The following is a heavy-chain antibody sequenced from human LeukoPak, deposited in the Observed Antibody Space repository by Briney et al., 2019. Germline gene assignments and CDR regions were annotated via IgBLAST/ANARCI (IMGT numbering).Heavy chain of an antibody. CDR3: ARGPFSNYYYYYMDV. CDR2: IIPIFGTA. CDR1: GGTFTSYA. J-gene: IGHJ6*03. Sequence: ASVKVSCKASGGTFTSYAISWVRQAPGQGLEWMGGIIPIFGTANYAQKFQGRVTITADESTSTAYMELSSLRSEDTAVYYCARGPFSNYYYYYMDVWGKGTTVTVSS. D-gene: IGHD4-11*01. V-gene: IGHV1-69*13.